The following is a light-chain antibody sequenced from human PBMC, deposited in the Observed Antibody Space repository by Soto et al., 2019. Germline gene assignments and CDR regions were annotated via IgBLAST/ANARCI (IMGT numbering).Light chain of an antibody. CDR3: HQYGSSLPYT. CDR2: GAS. J-gene: IGKJ2*01. Sequence: EIVLTQSPGTLSLSPGERATLSCRASQSVSSSYLAWYQQKPGQAPRLLIYGASSRATGIPDRFSGSGSGTDFTLTISRLEPEDFAVYYCHQYGSSLPYTFGQGTNLEIK. V-gene: IGKV3-20*01. CDR1: QSVSSSY.